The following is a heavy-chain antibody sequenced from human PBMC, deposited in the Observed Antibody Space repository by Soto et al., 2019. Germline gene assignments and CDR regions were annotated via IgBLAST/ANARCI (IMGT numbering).Heavy chain of an antibody. D-gene: IGHD6-19*01. CDR1: GYSFTRYG. V-gene: IGHV1-3*01. Sequence: ASVKVSCKASGYSFTRYGIHWVRQAPGQRLEWMGRINVGNGDTKYSQEFQGRVIIIRDSFASTAYMELSSLSSEDTAVYYCARELAAGDLDYWGQGALVTVSS. J-gene: IGHJ4*02. CDR2: INVGNGDT. CDR3: ARELAAGDLDY.